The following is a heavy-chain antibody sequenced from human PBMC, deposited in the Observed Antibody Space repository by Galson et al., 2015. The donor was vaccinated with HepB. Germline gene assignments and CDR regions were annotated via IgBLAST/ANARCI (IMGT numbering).Heavy chain of an antibody. CDR2: ISYDGSNK. V-gene: IGHV3-30*18. CDR1: GFTFSSYG. Sequence: SLRLSCAASGFTFSSYGMHWVRQAPGKGLEWVAVISYDGSNKYYADSVKGRFTISRDNSKNTLYLQMNSLRAEDTAVYYCAKDKEEGLWFGELFSYYGMDVWGQGTTVTVSS. CDR3: AKDKEEGLWFGELFSYYGMDV. J-gene: IGHJ6*02. D-gene: IGHD3-10*01.